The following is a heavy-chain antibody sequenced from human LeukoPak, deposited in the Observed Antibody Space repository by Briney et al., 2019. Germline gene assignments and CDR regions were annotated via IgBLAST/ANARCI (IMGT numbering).Heavy chain of an antibody. Sequence: GRSLRLSCAASGFTFSSYGMHWVRQAPGKGLEWVAVIWYDGSNKYYADSVKGRFTISRDNSKNTLYLQMNSLRAEDTAVYYCARERVGTLYYFDYWGQGTLVTVSS. J-gene: IGHJ4*02. V-gene: IGHV3-33*01. CDR3: ARERVGTLYYFDY. D-gene: IGHD1-1*01. CDR2: IWYDGSNK. CDR1: GFTFSSYG.